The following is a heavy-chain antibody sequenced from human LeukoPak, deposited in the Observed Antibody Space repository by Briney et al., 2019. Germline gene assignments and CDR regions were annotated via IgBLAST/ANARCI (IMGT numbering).Heavy chain of an antibody. J-gene: IGHJ4*02. V-gene: IGHV1-2*02. Sequence: ASVKVSCKASGYXFTGYYIHWVRQAPGQGLEWMGWINPNSGGTNYAQKFQGRVTMTRDTSISTAYMELSRLRSDDTAVYYCARSKDIVVVVAAGPFDYWGQGTLVTVSS. CDR3: ARSKDIVVVVAAGPFDY. D-gene: IGHD2-15*01. CDR2: INPNSGGT. CDR1: GYXFTGYY.